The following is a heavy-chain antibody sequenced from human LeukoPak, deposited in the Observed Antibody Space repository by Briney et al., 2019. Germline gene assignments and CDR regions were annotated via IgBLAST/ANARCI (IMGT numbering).Heavy chain of an antibody. CDR1: GGSITSYY. J-gene: IGHJ6*02. CDR3: ARGGYYDSSGYDHYYGMDV. Sequence: SETLSLTCSVSGGSITSYYWSWSRQPPGKGLEWIGYIYYNGSTKYSPSLKSRVTISVDTPENQFSLKLSSVTAADTAVYYCARGGYYDSSGYDHYYGMDVWGQGTTVTVSS. CDR2: IYYNGST. D-gene: IGHD3-22*01. V-gene: IGHV4-59*01.